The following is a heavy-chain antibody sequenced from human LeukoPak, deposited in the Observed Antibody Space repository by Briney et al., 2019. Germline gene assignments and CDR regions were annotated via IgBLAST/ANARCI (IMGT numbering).Heavy chain of an antibody. CDR1: GFTFSSYG. J-gene: IGHJ3*02. D-gene: IGHD3-10*01. V-gene: IGHV3-23*01. CDR3: AKDLALLWFGQTHNDAFDI. Sequence: GGSLRLSCAASGFTFSSYGMSWVRQAPGKGLEWVSAISGSGGSTYYADSVKGRFTISRDNSENTLYLQMNSLRAEDTAVYYCAKDLALLWFGQTHNDAFDIWGQGTMVTVSS. CDR2: ISGSGGST.